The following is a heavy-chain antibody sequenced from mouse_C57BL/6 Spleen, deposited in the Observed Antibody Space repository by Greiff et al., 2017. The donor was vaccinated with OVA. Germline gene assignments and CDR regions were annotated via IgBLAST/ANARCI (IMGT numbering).Heavy chain of an antibody. CDR3: AREYYGSSYYIDY. Sequence: EVQLQQSGPELVKPGASVKISCKASGYSFTGYYMHWVKQSPGNILDWIGYIYPYNGVSSYNQKFKGKATLTVDKSSSTAYIELRSLTSEDSTVYYCAREYYGSSYYIDYWGQGTTLTVSS. D-gene: IGHD1-1*01. CDR1: GYSFTGYY. V-gene: IGHV1-31*01. J-gene: IGHJ2*01. CDR2: IYPYNGVS.